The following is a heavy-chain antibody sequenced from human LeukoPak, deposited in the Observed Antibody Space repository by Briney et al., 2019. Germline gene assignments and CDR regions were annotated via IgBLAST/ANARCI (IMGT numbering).Heavy chain of an antibody. D-gene: IGHD1-26*01. Sequence: GGSLRLSCAASGFTFSSYAMSWVRQAPGKGLEWVSAISGSGGSTYYADSVKGRFTISRDNSKNTLYLQMNSLRAEDTAVYYCAKDPFGGATMEDAFDIWGQGTMVTVSS. J-gene: IGHJ3*02. V-gene: IGHV3-23*01. CDR2: ISGSGGST. CDR3: AKDPFGGATMEDAFDI. CDR1: GFTFSSYA.